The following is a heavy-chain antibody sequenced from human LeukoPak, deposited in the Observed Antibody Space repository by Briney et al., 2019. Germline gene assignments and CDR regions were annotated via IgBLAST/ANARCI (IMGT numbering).Heavy chain of an antibody. V-gene: IGHV3-7*04. CDR1: GFTFSDFW. J-gene: IGHJ6*02. D-gene: IGHD3-10*01. CDR2: INQGGREK. Sequence: GGSLRLSCAASGFTFSDFWMTWVRQAPGKGLEWVANINQGGREKYYVDSVEGRFTISRDNAKNSLYLQMNSLKTEDTAVYYCTRVKYDLGSYYVRYYYGLDVWGQGTTVTVSS. CDR3: TRVKYDLGSYYVRYYYGLDV.